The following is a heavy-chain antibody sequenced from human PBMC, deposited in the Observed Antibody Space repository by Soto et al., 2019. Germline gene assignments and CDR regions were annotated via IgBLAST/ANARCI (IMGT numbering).Heavy chain of an antibody. CDR3: ANDLDDIVVVGDVFDY. D-gene: IGHD2-2*01. Sequence: QVQLVESGGGVVQPGRSLRLSCAASGFTFSSYGMHWVRQAPGKGLEWVAVISYDGSNKYYGDSVKGRFTISRDNSKNPLYLQMNSLRAEDTAVYYCANDLDDIVVVGDVFDYWGQGTLVTVSS. CDR2: ISYDGSNK. V-gene: IGHV3-30*18. CDR1: GFTFSSYG. J-gene: IGHJ4*02.